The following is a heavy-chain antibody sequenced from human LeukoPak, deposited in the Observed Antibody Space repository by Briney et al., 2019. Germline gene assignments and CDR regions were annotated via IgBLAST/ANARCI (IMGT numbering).Heavy chain of an antibody. V-gene: IGHV4-38-2*02. CDR2: FFLKGST. CDR3: ARKEGGQLVNTRRWFDP. D-gene: IGHD6-13*01. CDR1: GYSITSAYY. J-gene: IGHJ5*02. Sequence: SETLSLTCTVSGYSITSAYYWGWIRQPPGKGLEWIGSFFLKGSTYHNPSLKSRVTISVDTSKNQFSLKLRSVTAADTAVYYCARKEGGQLVNTRRWFDPWGQGTLVTVSS.